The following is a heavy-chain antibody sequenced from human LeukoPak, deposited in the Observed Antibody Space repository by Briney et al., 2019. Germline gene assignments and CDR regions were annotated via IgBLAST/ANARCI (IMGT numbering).Heavy chain of an antibody. CDR1: GFTFSSYW. CDR2: INTDGRTT. CDR3: ARYFDIS. V-gene: IGHV3-74*01. J-gene: IGHJ3*01. D-gene: IGHD3-9*01. Sequence: GGSLRLSXVASGFTFSSYWMHWVRQTPGKGLMWVSHINTDGRTTTYADSVKGRFTISRGNAKNTLYLEMNSLRVEDTAVYYCARYFDISWGQGTMVTVSS.